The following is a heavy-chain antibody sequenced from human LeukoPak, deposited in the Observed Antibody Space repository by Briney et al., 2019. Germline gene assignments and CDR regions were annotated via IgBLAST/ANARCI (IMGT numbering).Heavy chain of an antibody. CDR3: ARDPPPAMYGDYDYFDY. V-gene: IGHV1-69*04. D-gene: IGHD4-17*01. J-gene: IGHJ4*02. Sequence: ASVKVSCKASGGTFSSYAISWVRQAPGQGLEWMGRIIPILGIANYAQKFQGRVTITADKSTSTAYMELSSLRSEDTAVYYCARDPPPAMYGDYDYFDYWGQGTLVTVSS. CDR2: IIPILGIA. CDR1: GGTFSSYA.